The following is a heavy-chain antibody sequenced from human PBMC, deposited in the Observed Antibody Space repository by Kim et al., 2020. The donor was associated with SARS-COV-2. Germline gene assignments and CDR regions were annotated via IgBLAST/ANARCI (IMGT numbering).Heavy chain of an antibody. D-gene: IGHD2-15*01. CDR2: ISWNSGNI. Sequence: GGSLRLSCAASGFSFDDHAMHWVRQVPGKGLEWVSGISWNSGNIDYADSVKGRFAISRDNAKNSLYLQMNSLRVEDTALYYCAKMVGSGLSLGDYYFGLDVWGQGTTVTVS. CDR3: AKMVGSGLSLGDYYFGLDV. V-gene: IGHV3-9*01. CDR1: GFSFDDHA. J-gene: IGHJ6*02.